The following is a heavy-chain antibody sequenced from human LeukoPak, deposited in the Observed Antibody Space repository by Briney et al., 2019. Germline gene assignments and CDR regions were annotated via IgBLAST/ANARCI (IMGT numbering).Heavy chain of an antibody. CDR3: ASYDFWSGYSHGYAFDI. Sequence: SETLSLTCTVSGGSLSSSSYYWGWIRQPPGKGLEWIGSIYYSGSTYYNPSLKSRVTISVDTSKNQFSLKLSSVTAADTAVYYCASYDFWSGYSHGYAFDIWGQGTMVTVSS. J-gene: IGHJ3*02. V-gene: IGHV4-39*01. D-gene: IGHD3-3*01. CDR1: GGSLSSSSYY. CDR2: IYYSGST.